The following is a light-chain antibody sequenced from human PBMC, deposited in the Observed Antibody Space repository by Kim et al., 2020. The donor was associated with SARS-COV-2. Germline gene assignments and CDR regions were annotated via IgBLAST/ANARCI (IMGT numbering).Light chain of an antibody. CDR3: HQYNDWPPLT. Sequence: EIVMTQSPATVSVSPGERATLSCRASQSVSSNLAWYQQKPGQARRLLIYGASTRAPGIPARFSGSGSVTDFTLTIYSLQSEDFAVYYCHQYNDWPPLTFGGGTKVDIK. V-gene: IGKV3-15*01. J-gene: IGKJ4*01. CDR1: QSVSSN. CDR2: GAS.